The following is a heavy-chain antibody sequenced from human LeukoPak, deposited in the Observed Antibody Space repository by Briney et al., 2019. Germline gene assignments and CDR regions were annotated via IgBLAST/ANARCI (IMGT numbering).Heavy chain of an antibody. CDR2: IYHRGST. Sequence: SETLSLTCAGSGGSISSGGYSWSCFRQPPGEGLDCIVYIYHRGSTYYNPSLKSRVTISVDRAKNQFSLKLSAVTAADTAVYYCARSKLAGNMVWYFDLWGRGTLVTVSS. D-gene: IGHD6-19*01. CDR3: ARSKLAGNMVWYFDL. CDR1: GGSISSGGYS. V-gene: IGHV4-30-2*01. J-gene: IGHJ2*01.